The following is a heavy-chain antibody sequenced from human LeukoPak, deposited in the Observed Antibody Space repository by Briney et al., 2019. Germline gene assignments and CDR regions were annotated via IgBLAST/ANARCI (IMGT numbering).Heavy chain of an antibody. CDR1: GGSISSSSYY. J-gene: IGHJ4*02. CDR3: ARGPAVAGYDY. Sequence: PSETLSLTCTVSGGSISSSSYYWGWIRQPPGKGLEWIGSIYYSGSTYYNPSLKSRVTISVDTSKNQFSLKLSSVTAADTAVYYCARGPAVAGYDYWGQGTLVTVSS. V-gene: IGHV4-39*07. CDR2: IYYSGST. D-gene: IGHD6-19*01.